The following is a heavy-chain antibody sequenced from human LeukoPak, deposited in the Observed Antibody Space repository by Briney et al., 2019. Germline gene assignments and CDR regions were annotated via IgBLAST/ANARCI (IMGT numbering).Heavy chain of an antibody. V-gene: IGHV3-20*04. Sequence: PGGSLRLSCAASGFTFDDYGMSWARQAPGKGLEWVSGIKWDGGSTGYADSVKGRFTISRDNAKNFLYLQMNSLRAEDTALYYCARTVSSAGWSDDAFDIWGQGTMVTVSS. J-gene: IGHJ3*02. CDR3: ARTVSSAGWSDDAFDI. CDR2: IKWDGGST. CDR1: GFTFDDYG. D-gene: IGHD6-19*01.